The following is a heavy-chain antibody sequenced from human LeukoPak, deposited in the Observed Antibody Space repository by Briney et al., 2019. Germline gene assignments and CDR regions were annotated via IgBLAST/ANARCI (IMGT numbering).Heavy chain of an antibody. V-gene: IGHV3-48*01. D-gene: IGHD3-3*01. CDR1: GFRFDSYP. CDR2: VRTRGDPT. J-gene: IGHJ6*02. CDR3: ASLYYDFWSGYPLYYYYGMDV. Sequence: PGGSLRLSCAASGFRFDSYPMNWVRQPPGEGMEWLSNVRTRGDPTSYADSVRGRFTISRDNAKNSLYLQMNSLRAEDTAVYYCASLYYDFWSGYPLYYYYGMDVWGQGTTVTVSS.